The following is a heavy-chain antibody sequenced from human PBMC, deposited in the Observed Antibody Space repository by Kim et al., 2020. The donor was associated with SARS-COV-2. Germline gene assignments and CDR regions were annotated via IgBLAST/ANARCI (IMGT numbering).Heavy chain of an antibody. CDR3: AKGDHELDPRA. CDR2: ISGSGGST. D-gene: IGHD1-1*01. J-gene: IGHJ5*02. V-gene: IGHV3-23*01. CDR1: GFTFSSYA. Sequence: GGSLRLSCAASGFTFSSYAMSWVRQAPGKGLEWVSAISGSGGSTFYADSVKGRFTISRDNSKNTLYLQMNSLRADDTAVYYCAKGDHELDPRAWGQGTLVTVSS.